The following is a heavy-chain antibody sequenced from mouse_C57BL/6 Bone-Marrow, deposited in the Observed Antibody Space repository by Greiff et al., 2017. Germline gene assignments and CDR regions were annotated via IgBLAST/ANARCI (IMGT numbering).Heavy chain of an antibody. CDR1: GFTFSDYY. Sequence: EVQRVESGGGLVQPGGSLKLSCAASGFTFSDYYMYWVRQTPETRLEWVAYISNGGGSTYYPDTVKGRFTISRDNAKNTLYLQMSRLKSEDTAMYYCARRTEDYAMDDWGQGTSVTVSS. CDR2: ISNGGGST. V-gene: IGHV5-12*01. J-gene: IGHJ4*01. CDR3: ARRTEDYAMDD.